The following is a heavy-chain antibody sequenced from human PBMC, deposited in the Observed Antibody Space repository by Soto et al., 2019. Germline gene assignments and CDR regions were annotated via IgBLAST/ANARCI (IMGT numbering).Heavy chain of an antibody. CDR1: GFTFSRYG. CDR3: ATDRGGSPFDY. V-gene: IGHV3-33*01. Sequence: QVQLVESGGGVVQPGRSLRLSCSASGFTFSRYGMHWVRQAPGKGLEWVAVIWSDGSQKKYADPVKDRFTISRDNYKNTLYLQMNSLLDEDTAVYYCATDRGGSPFDYWGQGTLVTVSS. J-gene: IGHJ4*02. CDR2: IWSDGSQK. D-gene: IGHD1-26*01.